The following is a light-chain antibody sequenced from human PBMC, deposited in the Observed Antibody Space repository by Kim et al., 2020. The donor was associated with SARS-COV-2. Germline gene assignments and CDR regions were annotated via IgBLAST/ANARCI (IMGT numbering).Light chain of an antibody. Sequence: PASISLTSSQSLLHSNGNSALYWFLQKPGQSPHLLIFLGSNRASGVPDRFIGSGSGTDFTLKISRVEAEDVGVYYSMQGLQSPWTFGQGTKVDIK. J-gene: IGKJ1*01. CDR3: MQGLQSPWT. V-gene: IGKV2-28*01. CDR1: QSLLHSNGNSA. CDR2: LGS.